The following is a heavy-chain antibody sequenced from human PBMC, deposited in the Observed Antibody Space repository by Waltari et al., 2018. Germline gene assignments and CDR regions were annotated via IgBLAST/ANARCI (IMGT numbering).Heavy chain of an antibody. D-gene: IGHD3-10*01. CDR3: AREDSSYGSAFDI. CDR1: GFTFSSYS. J-gene: IGHJ3*02. CDR2: ISSSRSYI. Sequence: EVQLVESGGGLVKPGGSLSLSCAASGFTFSSYSLTWVRRAPGKGLEWGSSISSSRSYIYYADSVKGRFTISRDNAKNSLYLQMNSLRAEDTAVYYCAREDSSYGSAFDIWGQGTMVTVSS. V-gene: IGHV3-21*01.